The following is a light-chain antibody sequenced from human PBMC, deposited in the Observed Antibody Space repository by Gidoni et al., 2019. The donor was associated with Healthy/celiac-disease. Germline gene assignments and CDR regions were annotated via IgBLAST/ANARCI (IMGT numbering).Light chain of an antibody. CDR2: DAS. J-gene: IGKJ3*01. CDR1: QSVSSY. CDR3: QQRSNWPPGFT. Sequence: EIVFTQSPATLSLSPGERATLSCRASQSVSSYLAWYQQKPGQAPSLLIYDASNRATGIPARFSGSGSGTDFTLTISSLEPEDFAVYYCQQRSNWPPGFTFGPGTKVDIK. V-gene: IGKV3-11*01.